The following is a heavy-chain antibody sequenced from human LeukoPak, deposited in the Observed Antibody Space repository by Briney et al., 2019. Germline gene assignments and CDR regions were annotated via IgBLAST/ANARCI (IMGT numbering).Heavy chain of an antibody. J-gene: IGHJ4*02. CDR1: GFTFSSYG. CDR3: ARVRGELLRYFDY. CDR2: IWYDGGNK. Sequence: PGGSLRLSCAASGFTFSSYGMHWVRQAPGKGLEWVAVIWYDGGNKYYADSVKGRFTISRDNSKNTLYLQMNSLRAEDTAVYYCARVRGELLRYFDYWGQGTLVTVSS. D-gene: IGHD1-26*01. V-gene: IGHV3-33*01.